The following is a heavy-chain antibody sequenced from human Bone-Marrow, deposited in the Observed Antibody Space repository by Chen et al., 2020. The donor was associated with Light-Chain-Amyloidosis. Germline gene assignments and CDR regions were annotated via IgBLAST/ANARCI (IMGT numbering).Heavy chain of an antibody. D-gene: IGHD1-1*01. CDR3: PTPTGTGGDY. V-gene: IGHV3-64D*08. Sequence: EVQLVESGGGLVQPGGSLRLSCSASGFTFSSYAMHWVRQAPGKGLEYVSAISSNGGSTYYADSVKGRFTITRDNSKNTLYLQMSSLRAEDTAVYYCPTPTGTGGDYWGQGTLVTVSS. J-gene: IGHJ4*02. CDR2: ISSNGGST. CDR1: GFTFSSYA.